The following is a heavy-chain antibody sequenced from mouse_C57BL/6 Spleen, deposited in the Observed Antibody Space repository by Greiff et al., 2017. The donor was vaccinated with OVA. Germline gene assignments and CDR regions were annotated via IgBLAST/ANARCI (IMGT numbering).Heavy chain of an antibody. CDR1: GFSLTSYG. J-gene: IGHJ3*01. Sequence: QVQLQQSGPGLVAPSQSLSITCTVSGFSLTSYGVDWVRQPPGKGLEWLGVIWGGGSTNYNSALMSRLSISKDNSTSQAFLKMNSLHTDDTAMYYCAKQTGERGFAYWGQGTLVTVSA. V-gene: IGHV2-9*01. CDR3: AKQTGERGFAY. CDR2: IWGGGST.